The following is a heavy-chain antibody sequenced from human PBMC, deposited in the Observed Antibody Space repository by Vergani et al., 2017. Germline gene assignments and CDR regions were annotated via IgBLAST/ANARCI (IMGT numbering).Heavy chain of an antibody. CDR3: ARAASDSSGSDVYFDY. CDR1: GFTFSSYG. J-gene: IGHJ4*02. CDR2: IWYDGSNK. Sequence: QVQLVESGGGVVQPGRSLRLSCAASGFTFSSYGMHWVRKAPGKGVEWLAVIWYDGSNKYYADSVKGRFTISRDNSKNTLYLQMNSLRAEDTAVYYCARAASDSSGSDVYFDYWGQGTLVTVSS. V-gene: IGHV3-33*01. D-gene: IGHD3-22*01.